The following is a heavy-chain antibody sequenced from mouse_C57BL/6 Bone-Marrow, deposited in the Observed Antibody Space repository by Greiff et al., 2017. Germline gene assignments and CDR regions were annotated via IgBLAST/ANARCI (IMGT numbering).Heavy chain of an antibody. CDR3: TTGGSPFAY. V-gene: IGHV14-4*01. CDR1: GFTIKDDY. Sequence: VQLQQSGAGLVRPGASVKLSCTASGFTIKDDYMHWVKQRPEQGLEWIGWIDPENGDTEYASQFQGKATITADTSSNTAYLQLSSLTSEDTAVYYCTTGGSPFAYWGQGTLVTVSA. D-gene: IGHD1-1*01. CDR2: IDPENGDT. J-gene: IGHJ3*01.